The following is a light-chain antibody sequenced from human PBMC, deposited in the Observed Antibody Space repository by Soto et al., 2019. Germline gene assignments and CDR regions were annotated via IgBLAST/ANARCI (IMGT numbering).Light chain of an antibody. CDR2: DAS. J-gene: IGKJ1*01. CDR1: QSVGTY. CDR3: QQYNDWPRT. Sequence: EIVMTQSPATLPVSPGERATLSFRASQSVGTYLAWYQQKPGQAPRLIIYDASTRAAGISPRFSGGGSGTEFTLTISSLQSEDFAVYYCQQYNDWPRTFGQGTKVGIK. V-gene: IGKV3-15*01.